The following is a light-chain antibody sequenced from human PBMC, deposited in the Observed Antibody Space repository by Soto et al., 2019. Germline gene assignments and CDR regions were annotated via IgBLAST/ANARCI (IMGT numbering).Light chain of an antibody. CDR3: QQYETYSGA. V-gene: IGKV1-5*03. Sequence: DIQMTHSPSTLSASVRDRVTITCLASQTISSWLAWYQQKPGEAPKLLIYKASALTRGVPSRFSGSGSGTEFTLTITSLQPDDFATYYCQQYETYSGAFGRGTKVDIK. CDR2: KAS. CDR1: QTISSW. J-gene: IGKJ1*01.